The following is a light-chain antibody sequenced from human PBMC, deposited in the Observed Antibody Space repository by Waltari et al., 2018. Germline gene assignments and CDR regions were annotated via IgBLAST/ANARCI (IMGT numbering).Light chain of an antibody. CDR1: SGSFASNY. J-gene: IGLJ3*02. V-gene: IGLV6-57*03. Sequence: NFMLTQSHSVSESPGKTVTISCTRSSGSFASNYVQWYQLRPGSAPTTVIYEDNQRPSGVPDRFSGSIDSSSNSASLTISGLKTEDEADYYCQSDDGNTWVFGGGTKLTVL. CDR3: QSDDGNTWV. CDR2: EDN.